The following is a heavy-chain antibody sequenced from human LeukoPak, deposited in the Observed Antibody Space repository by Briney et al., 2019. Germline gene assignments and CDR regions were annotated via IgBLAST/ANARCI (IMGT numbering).Heavy chain of an antibody. CDR2: INPSGGST. D-gene: IGHD3-22*01. CDR1: GYTFTSYY. J-gene: IGHJ4*02. V-gene: IGHV1-46*01. CDR3: ARDYYDSSGYGHPPRY. Sequence: WASVKVSCKASGYTFTSYYMHWVRQAPGQGLEWMGIINPSGGSTSYAQKFQGRVTMTRDMSTSTVYMELSSLRSEDTAVYYCARDYYDSSGYGHPPRYWGQGTLVTVSS.